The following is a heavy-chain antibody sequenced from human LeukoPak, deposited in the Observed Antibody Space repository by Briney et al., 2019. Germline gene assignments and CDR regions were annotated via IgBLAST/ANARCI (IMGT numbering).Heavy chain of an antibody. J-gene: IGHJ6*02. Sequence: PGRSLRLSCAASGFTFSNYAMHWVRQAPGKGLEYVSAISSNGGSTYYANSVKGRFTISRDNSKNTLYLQMGSLRAEDMAVYYCARDSSTTNYYYGMDVWGQGTTVTVSS. D-gene: IGHD2-2*01. CDR1: GFTFSNYA. V-gene: IGHV3-64*01. CDR3: ARDSSTTNYYYGMDV. CDR2: ISSNGGST.